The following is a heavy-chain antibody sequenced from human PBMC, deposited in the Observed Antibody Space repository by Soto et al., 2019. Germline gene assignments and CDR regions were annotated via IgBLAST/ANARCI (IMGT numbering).Heavy chain of an antibody. D-gene: IGHD1-26*01. J-gene: IGHJ4*02. CDR3: ARVLGAPLYYFDC. V-gene: IGHV1-2*02. CDR1: GYTFTGYY. CDR2: INPNSGGT. Sequence: GASVKVSCKASGYTFTGYYMHWVRQAPGQGLEWMGWINPNSGGTDYAQKFQGRVTMTRDTSISTAYMELSRLRSDDTAVYYCARVLGAPLYYFDCWGQGILVTVSS.